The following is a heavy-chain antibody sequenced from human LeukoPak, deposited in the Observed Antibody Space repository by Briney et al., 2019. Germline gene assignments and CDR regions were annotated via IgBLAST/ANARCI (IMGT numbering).Heavy chain of an antibody. Sequence: GGSLRLSCAASGFTFSSYAMSWVRQAPGKGLEWVAGISGSGGSTYYADSVKGRFTISRDKSKNTLFLEMNSLRAEDTAVYYCAKGASMIVINTPLVSWGQGTLVTVSS. CDR2: ISGSGGST. CDR3: AKGASMIVINTPLVS. J-gene: IGHJ4*02. CDR1: GFTFSSYA. V-gene: IGHV3-23*01. D-gene: IGHD3-22*01.